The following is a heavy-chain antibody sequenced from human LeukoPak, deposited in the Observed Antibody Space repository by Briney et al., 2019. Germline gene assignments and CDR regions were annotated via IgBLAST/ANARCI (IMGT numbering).Heavy chain of an antibody. D-gene: IGHD1-7*01. V-gene: IGHV4-39*01. CDR1: GASISSGSHY. J-gene: IGHJ4*02. CDR3: ARSTPEGGKSRGTTSFDF. Sequence: TSETLSLTCTVSGASISSGSHYWGWIRQPPGKGLEWIGTLFYSGTTYYNPSLKSRVTASVDTSKNQFSLKLGSVTAADTAVYYCARSTPEGGKSRGTTSFDFWGQGTLVTVSS. CDR2: LFYSGTT.